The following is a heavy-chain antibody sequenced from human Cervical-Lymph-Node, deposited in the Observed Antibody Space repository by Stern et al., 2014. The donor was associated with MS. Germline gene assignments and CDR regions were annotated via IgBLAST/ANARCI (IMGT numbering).Heavy chain of an antibody. D-gene: IGHD3-22*01. J-gene: IGHJ4*02. CDR2: ISHDGSHQ. CDR3: ARDPGTYSYDSSGYPNY. V-gene: IGHV3-30*03. Sequence: QVHLVESGGGVVQPGRSLRLSCVASGFTFSSYGIHWVRQALGKGLEWLAVISHDGSHQYYAGSVKGRFTISRDNSKNTLYLQMNSLRPEDTAVYYCARDPGTYSYDSSGYPNYWGQGTLVTVSS. CDR1: GFTFSSYG.